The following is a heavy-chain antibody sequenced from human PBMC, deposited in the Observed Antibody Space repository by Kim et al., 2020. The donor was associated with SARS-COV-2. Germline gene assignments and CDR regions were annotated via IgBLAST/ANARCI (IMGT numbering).Heavy chain of an antibody. Sequence: SVKVSCKASGGTFSSYAISWVRQAPGQGLEWMGGIIPIFGTANYAQKFQGRVTITADESTSTAYMELSSLRSEDTAVYYCARADPANGSGSNYGMDVWGQGPTVTVS. D-gene: IGHD3-10*01. CDR3: ARADPANGSGSNYGMDV. V-gene: IGHV1-69*13. CDR2: IIPIFGTA. CDR1: GGTFSSYA. J-gene: IGHJ6*02.